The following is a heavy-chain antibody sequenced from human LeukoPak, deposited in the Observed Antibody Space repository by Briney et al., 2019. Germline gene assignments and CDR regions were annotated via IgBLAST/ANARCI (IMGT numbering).Heavy chain of an antibody. CDR3: ARLTYSSSWFRDY. CDR1: GFTFSNYW. Sequence: GGSLRLSCAASGFTFSNYWTSWVRQAPGKGLEWVANIKQDGSEKYYADSVKGRFTISRDNAKNSLCLQMNSLRADDTAVYYCARLTYSSSWFRDYWGQGTLVTVSS. J-gene: IGHJ4*02. V-gene: IGHV3-7*05. D-gene: IGHD6-13*01. CDR2: IKQDGSEK.